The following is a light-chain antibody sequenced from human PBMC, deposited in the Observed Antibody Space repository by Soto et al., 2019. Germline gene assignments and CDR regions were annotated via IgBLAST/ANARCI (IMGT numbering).Light chain of an antibody. V-gene: IGKV3-20*01. CDR1: QTVSNY. J-gene: IGKJ1*01. CDR2: DAS. CDR3: HQYDSWT. Sequence: EIVLTQSPATLSLSPPERDYLSCRASQTVSNYLLWYQQKPGQAPRLLIYDASNRATGIPDRFSGSGSGTDFTLTISRLEPEDFAVYYCHQYDSWTFGQGTKVDIK.